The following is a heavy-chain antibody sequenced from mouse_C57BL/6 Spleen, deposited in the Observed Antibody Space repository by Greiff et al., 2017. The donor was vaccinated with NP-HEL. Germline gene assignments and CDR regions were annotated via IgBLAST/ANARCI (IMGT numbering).Heavy chain of an antibody. CDR2: IDPETGGT. Sequence: QVQLKESGAELVRPGASVTLSCKASGYTFTDYEMHWVKQTPVHGLEWIGAIDPETGGTAYNQKFKGKAILTSDKSSSTAYMELRSLTSEDSAVYYCTRWGSYYGNPYWYFDVWGTGTTVTVSS. CDR3: TRWGSYYGNPYWYFDV. V-gene: IGHV1-15*01. CDR1: GYTFTDYE. J-gene: IGHJ1*03. D-gene: IGHD2-10*01.